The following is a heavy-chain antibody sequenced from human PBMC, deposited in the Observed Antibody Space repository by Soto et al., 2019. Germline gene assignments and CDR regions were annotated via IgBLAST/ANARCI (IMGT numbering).Heavy chain of an antibody. CDR1: GGSISGSSYY. Sequence: PSETLSLTCTVSGGSISGSSYYWAWIRQPPGKGLEWIGNIFYSGSTYYNPSLKSRVTISIDTSKNQFSLNLSSVTAADTAVYYCARRPRVAMAGSFSYYYGMAVWGQGTTVTVSS. V-gene: IGHV4-39*01. CDR3: ARRPRVAMAGSFSYYYGMAV. D-gene: IGHD6-19*01. J-gene: IGHJ6*02. CDR2: IFYSGST.